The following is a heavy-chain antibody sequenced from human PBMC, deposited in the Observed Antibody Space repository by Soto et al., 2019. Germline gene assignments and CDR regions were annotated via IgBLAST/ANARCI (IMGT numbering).Heavy chain of an antibody. CDR1: GFTFSSYW. V-gene: IGHV3-74*01. D-gene: IGHD6-19*01. J-gene: IGHJ4*02. CDR3: AVAVAGPTAIGY. CDR2: INSDGSST. Sequence: GGSLRLSCVASGFTFSSYWMHWVRQAPGKGLVWVSRINSDGSSTSYAESVKGRFTISRDNAKNTLYLQMNSLRDEDTAVYYCAVAVAGPTAIGYWGQGTLVTVSS.